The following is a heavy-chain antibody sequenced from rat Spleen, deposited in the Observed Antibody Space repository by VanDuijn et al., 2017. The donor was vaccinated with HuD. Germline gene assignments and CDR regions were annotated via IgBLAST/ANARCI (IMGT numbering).Heavy chain of an antibody. CDR1: GFTFSSFP. CDR3: TRGGVYPFDY. Sequence: EVQLVESGGGLVQPGRSMKLSCAASGFTFSSFPMAWVRQAPTKGLEWVATISTSGGSTYYRDSVKGRFTISRDNAKSTLYLQMNSLRSEDTATYYCTRGGVYPFDYWGQGVMVTVSS. J-gene: IGHJ2*01. V-gene: IGHV5-46*01. D-gene: IGHD1-11*01. CDR2: ISTSGGST.